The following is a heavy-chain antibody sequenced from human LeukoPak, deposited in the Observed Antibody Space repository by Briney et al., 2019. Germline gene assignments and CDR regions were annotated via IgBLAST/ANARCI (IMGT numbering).Heavy chain of an antibody. CDR2: IYSGGTT. Sequence: PGGSLRLSCAASGFTVSSHFMTWVRKAPGKGLEWVSFIYSGGTTYYADSVKGRFTISRDNAKNSLYLQMNSLRAEDTAVYYCARDRGARGRGLAWGQGTQVTVSS. J-gene: IGHJ5*02. CDR1: GFTVSSHF. V-gene: IGHV3-66*01. D-gene: IGHD3-10*01. CDR3: ARDRGARGRGLA.